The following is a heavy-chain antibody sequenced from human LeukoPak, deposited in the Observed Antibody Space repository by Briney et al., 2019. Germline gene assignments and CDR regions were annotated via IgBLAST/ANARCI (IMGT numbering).Heavy chain of an antibody. CDR3: ARQALISGSYWSGFVLTHGRAFDI. D-gene: IGHD1-26*01. J-gene: IGHJ3*02. V-gene: IGHV5-51*01. CDR1: GYSFTSYW. Sequence: GESLEISWKGSGYSFTSYWIGWGRQMPGKGLEWMGIIYPRDSDTRYSPSFQGQVTISADKSISTAYLQWSSLKASDTAMYYCARQALISGSYWSGFVLTHGRAFDIWGQGTMVTVSS. CDR2: IYPRDSDT.